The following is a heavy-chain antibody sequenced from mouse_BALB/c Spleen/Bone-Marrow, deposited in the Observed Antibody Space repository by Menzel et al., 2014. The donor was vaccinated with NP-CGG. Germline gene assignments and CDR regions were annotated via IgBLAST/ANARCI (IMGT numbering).Heavy chain of an antibody. D-gene: IGHD2-3*01. CDR1: GYTFTSYD. V-gene: IGHV1S56*01. CDR2: INPGDGSA. J-gene: IGHJ1*01. CDR3: ARSGDGYYWYFDI. Sequence: VQLQQSGPELVKPGTLVKMSCKASGYTFTSYDINWVKQRPGQGLELIGWINPGDGSAKYNEKFKGKATLTADKSSSTAYMQHSSLTSKNTAVYFCARSGDGYYWYFDIWDAETMVTVSS.